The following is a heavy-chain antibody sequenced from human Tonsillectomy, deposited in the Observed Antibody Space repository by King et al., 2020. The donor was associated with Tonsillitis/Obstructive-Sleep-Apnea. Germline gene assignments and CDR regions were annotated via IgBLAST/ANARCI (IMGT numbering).Heavy chain of an antibody. J-gene: IGHJ4*02. Sequence: HVQLVESGGGVVQPGRSLRLSCAASGFTFSSYAMHWVRQAPGKGLEWVAVISYDGSNKYYGDSVKGRFTISRDNSKNTLYLHMNSLRAEDMAVYYCARDKTSGDSGGLDYWGQGTLVTVSS. CDR3: ARDKTSGDSGGLDY. D-gene: IGHD2-15*01. V-gene: IGHV3-30*04. CDR1: GFTFSSYA. CDR2: ISYDGSNK.